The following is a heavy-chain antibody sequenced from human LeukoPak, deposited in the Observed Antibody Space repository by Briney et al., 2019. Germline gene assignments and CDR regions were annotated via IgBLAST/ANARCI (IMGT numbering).Heavy chain of an antibody. V-gene: IGHV4-61*02. D-gene: IGHD3-22*01. CDR1: GGSISRSSYY. CDR3: ARDRYYYDSSGYYYFDY. Sequence: PSETLSLTCTVSGGSISRSSYYWSWIRQPAGKGLEWIGRIYTSGSSDYNPSLKSRVSMSVDTSRNQLSLKLSSVTAADTAVYYCARDRYYYDSSGYYYFDYWGQGTLVTVSS. J-gene: IGHJ4*02. CDR2: IYTSGSS.